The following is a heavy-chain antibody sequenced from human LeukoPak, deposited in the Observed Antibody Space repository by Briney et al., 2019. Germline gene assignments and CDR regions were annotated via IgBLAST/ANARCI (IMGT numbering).Heavy chain of an antibody. D-gene: IGHD1-1*01. V-gene: IGHV3-11*05. CDR3: TRGLRWTDY. CDR2: ISSSSSHT. CDR1: GFTFSDYY. J-gene: IGHJ4*02. Sequence: GGSLRLSCTASGFTFSDYYMKWIRQAPGKGLEWVSYISSSSSHTNYADSVKGRFTISRDNAKNSLYLQLNSLRVEDTAVYYCTRGLRWTDYWGQGTLVTVSS.